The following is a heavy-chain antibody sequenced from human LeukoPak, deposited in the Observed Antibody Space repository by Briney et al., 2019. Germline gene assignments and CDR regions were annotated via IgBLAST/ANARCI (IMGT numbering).Heavy chain of an antibody. CDR2: ISAYNGNT. J-gene: IGHJ4*02. D-gene: IGHD3-22*01. V-gene: IGHV1-18*01. CDR3: VIEPPYYYDSSGLDY. Sequence: GASVKVSCKASGYTFTSHGISWVRQAPGQGLEWMGWISAYNGNTNYAQKLQGRVTMTTDTSTSTACLEVRSLRSDETAVHCFVIEPPYYYDSSGLDYWVQGTMVTVSS. CDR1: GYTFTSHG.